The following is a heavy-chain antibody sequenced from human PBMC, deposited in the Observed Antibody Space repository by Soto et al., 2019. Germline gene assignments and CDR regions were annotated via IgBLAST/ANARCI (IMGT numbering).Heavy chain of an antibody. J-gene: IGHJ4*02. CDR3: AKVWRDVAWTDSSGYMR. Sequence: EEQMLESGGRLVQPGGSLRLSCTASGFTFNSDAMNRVRQAPGKRLEWVSGISGSGGSTYHADSVKGRFTISRDDSKNISYLQMNSLRAEDTAVYYCAKVWRDVAWTDSSGYMRWGQGTLVTVSS. V-gene: IGHV3-23*01. CDR2: ISGSGGST. CDR1: GFTFNSDA. D-gene: IGHD3-22*01.